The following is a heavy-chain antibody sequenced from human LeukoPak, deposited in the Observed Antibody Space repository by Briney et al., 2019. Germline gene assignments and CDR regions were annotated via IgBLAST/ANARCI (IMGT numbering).Heavy chain of an antibody. CDR3: ARDRDAYDILTGYPYYYYYYGMDV. CDR1: GFTFSSYW. D-gene: IGHD3-9*01. CDR2: IKQDGSEK. Sequence: PGGSLRLSCAASGFTFSSYWMSWVRQAPGKGLEWVANIKQDGSEKYYVDSVKGRFTISRDNAKNSLYLQMNSLRAEDTAVYYCARDRDAYDILTGYPYYYYYYGMDVWGQGTTVTVSS. J-gene: IGHJ6*02. V-gene: IGHV3-7*03.